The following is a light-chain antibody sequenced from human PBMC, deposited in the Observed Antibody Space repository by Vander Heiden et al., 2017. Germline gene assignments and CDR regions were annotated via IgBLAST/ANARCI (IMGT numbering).Light chain of an antibody. CDR1: SSNIGSNT. CDR2: ITN. Sequence: QSVLTQPPSASGTPGQRVTISCSGSSSNIGSNTVNWSQQLPGTAPKLLIYITNQRPSGVPDRFSGSKSGTSASLAISGLQSEDEADYYCAAWDDSLNGHWVFGGGTKLTVL. V-gene: IGLV1-44*01. J-gene: IGLJ3*02. CDR3: AAWDDSLNGHWV.